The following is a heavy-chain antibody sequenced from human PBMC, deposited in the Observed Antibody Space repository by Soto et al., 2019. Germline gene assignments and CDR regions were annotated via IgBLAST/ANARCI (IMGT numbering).Heavy chain of an antibody. CDR3: ARVMITFGGVIDDAFDI. CDR1: GYTFTGYY. CDR2: INPNSGGT. Sequence: ASVKVSCKASGYTFTGYYMHWVRQAPGQGLEWMGWINPNSGGTNYAQKFQGRVTMTRDTSISTAYMELSRLRSDDTAVYYCARVMITFGGVIDDAFDIWGQGTMVTVSS. J-gene: IGHJ3*02. V-gene: IGHV1-2*02. D-gene: IGHD3-16*02.